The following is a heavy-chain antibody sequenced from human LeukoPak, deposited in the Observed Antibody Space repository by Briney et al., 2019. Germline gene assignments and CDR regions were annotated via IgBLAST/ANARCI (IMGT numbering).Heavy chain of an antibody. CDR2: ISSNSGSM. Sequence: GGSLRLSCAASGFSFDDYAMHWVRQVPGKGLEWDSGISSNSGSMGYADSVKGRFTISRDNAKNSLYLQMNSLRAEDMGLYYCAKDAYSASPRGYYMDVWGKGTTVTVSS. D-gene: IGHD6-13*01. V-gene: IGHV3-9*03. CDR3: AKDAYSASPRGYYMDV. J-gene: IGHJ6*03. CDR1: GFSFDDYA.